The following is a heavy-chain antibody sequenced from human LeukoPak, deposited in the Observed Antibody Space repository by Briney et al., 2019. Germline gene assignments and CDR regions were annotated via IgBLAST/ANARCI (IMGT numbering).Heavy chain of an antibody. D-gene: IGHD2-15*01. CDR3: VRDCSGDSCPRGVSAFDI. CDR2: IYTSGST. Sequence: SETLSLTCTVSGDSISRGSYYWSWIRQPAGKGLEWIGRIYTSGSTNSNPSLKSRVTISVDTSKNQFSLKLSSVTAAVTAVYYCVRDCSGDSCPRGVSAFDIWGQGTMVTVSS. J-gene: IGHJ3*02. V-gene: IGHV4-61*02. CDR1: GDSISRGSYY.